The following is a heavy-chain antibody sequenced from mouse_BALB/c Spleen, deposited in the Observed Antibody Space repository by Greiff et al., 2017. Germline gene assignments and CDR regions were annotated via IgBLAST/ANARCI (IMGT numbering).Heavy chain of an antibody. V-gene: IGHV1-15*01. CDR1: GYTFTDYE. J-gene: IGHJ2*01. CDR3: TRSRSTMTFDY. CDR2: IDPETGGT. Sequence: QVQLQQSGAELVRPGASVTLSCKASGYTFTDYEMHWVKQTPVHGLEWIGAIDPETGGTAYNQKFKGKATLTADKSSSTAYMELRSLTSEDSAVYYCTRSRSTMTFDYWGQGTTLTVSS. D-gene: IGHD2-4*01.